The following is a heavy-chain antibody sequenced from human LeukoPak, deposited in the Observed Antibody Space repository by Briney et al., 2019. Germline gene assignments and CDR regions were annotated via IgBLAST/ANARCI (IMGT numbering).Heavy chain of an antibody. Sequence: GASVKVSCKASGGTFSSYAISWVRQAPGQGLEWMGGIIPIFGTANYAQKFQGRVTITADESTSTAYMELSSLRSEDTAVYYCARESSVAAQGPFDYWGQGTLVTVSS. CDR1: GGTFSSYA. CDR2: IIPIFGTA. D-gene: IGHD6-19*01. V-gene: IGHV1-69*13. J-gene: IGHJ4*02. CDR3: ARESSVAAQGPFDY.